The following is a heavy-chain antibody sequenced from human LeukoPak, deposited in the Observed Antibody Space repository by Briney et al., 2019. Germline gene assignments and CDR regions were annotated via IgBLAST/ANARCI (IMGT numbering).Heavy chain of an antibody. V-gene: IGHV3-23*01. J-gene: IGHJ4*02. CDR2: ISGSGGTT. Sequence: GGSLRLSCAASGFTFSSYSMNWVRQAPGKGLEWVSGISGSGGTTYYADSVKGRFTISRDNSKNTLYLQMNSLRAEDTAVYYCARDGSPYYDILTGYPSFDSWGQGTLVTVSS. D-gene: IGHD3-9*01. CDR1: GFTFSSYS. CDR3: ARDGSPYYDILTGYPSFDS.